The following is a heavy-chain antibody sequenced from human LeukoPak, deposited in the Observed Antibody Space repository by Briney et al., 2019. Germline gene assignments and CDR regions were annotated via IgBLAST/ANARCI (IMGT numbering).Heavy chain of an antibody. CDR2: IVTIFATA. D-gene: IGHD3-22*01. CDR1: GGTFSSYA. J-gene: IGHJ3*02. V-gene: IGHV1-69*06. Sequence: GASVKLSCKAAGGTFSSYAISWVRQARGQGLEWMGGIVTIFATANYAQKFPGRPTTTADKSTSTAYMELSSLRSEAPAVYYCARDLGYYDSSGYYYYGAFDISGQGTKVTVSS. CDR3: ARDLGYYDSSGYYYYGAFDI.